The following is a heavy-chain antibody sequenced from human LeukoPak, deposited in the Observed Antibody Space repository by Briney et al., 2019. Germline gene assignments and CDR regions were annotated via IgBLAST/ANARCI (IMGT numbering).Heavy chain of an antibody. CDR1: GGSFSGYY. CDR2: INHSGST. D-gene: IGHD6-13*01. J-gene: IGHJ6*02. Sequence: SETLSLTCAVYGGSFSGYYWSWIRQPPGKGLEWIGEINHSGSTNYNPSLKSRVTISVDTSKNQFSLQLNSVTPEDTAVYYCARDLAYSSSWYYYYGMDVWGQGTTVTVSS. CDR3: ARDLAYSSSWYYYYGMDV. V-gene: IGHV4-34*01.